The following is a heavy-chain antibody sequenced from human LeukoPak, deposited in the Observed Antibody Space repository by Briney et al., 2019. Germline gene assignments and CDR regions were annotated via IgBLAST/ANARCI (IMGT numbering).Heavy chain of an antibody. CDR1: GGSISSYY. V-gene: IGHV4-4*07. Sequence: SSETLSLTCTVSGGSISSYYWSWIRQPAGKGLEWIGRIYTSGSTNYNPSLKSRVTMSVDTSKNQFSLKLSSVTAADTAVYYCARDLEPYGSGSSNWFDPWGQGTLVTVSS. D-gene: IGHD3-10*01. CDR2: IYTSGST. CDR3: ARDLEPYGSGSSNWFDP. J-gene: IGHJ5*02.